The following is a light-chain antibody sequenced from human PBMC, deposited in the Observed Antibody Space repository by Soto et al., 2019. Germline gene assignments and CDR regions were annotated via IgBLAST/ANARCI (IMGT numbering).Light chain of an antibody. CDR3: QQRQYWPPIT. CDR2: DAS. Sequence: VLTQSPATLSLTPGERATLSCRASLNVNSYLAWYQQKPGQAPRLLIYDASNRAAGIPARFSGSGSGTDFTLTISSLEPEDFAIYYCQQRQYWPPITFGQGTRLEIK. J-gene: IGKJ5*01. CDR1: LNVNSY. V-gene: IGKV3-11*01.